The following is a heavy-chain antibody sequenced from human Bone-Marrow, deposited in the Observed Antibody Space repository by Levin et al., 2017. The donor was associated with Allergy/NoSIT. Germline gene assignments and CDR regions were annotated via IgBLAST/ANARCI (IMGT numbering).Heavy chain of an antibody. CDR2: IYHTGST. D-gene: IGHD1-1*01. Sequence: SQTLSLTCAVSGGSIINGGYSWNWIRQPPGKGLEWIGYIYHTGSTYYNPSLKSRVTISVDMSENQFSLKLSSVTAADTAVYYCARANDGALDYWGQGTLVTVSS. J-gene: IGHJ4*02. CDR3: ARANDGALDY. CDR1: GGSIINGGYS. V-gene: IGHV4-30-2*01.